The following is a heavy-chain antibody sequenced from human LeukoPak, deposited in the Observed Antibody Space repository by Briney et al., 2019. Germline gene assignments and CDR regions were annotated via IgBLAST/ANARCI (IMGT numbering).Heavy chain of an antibody. Sequence: SETLSLTCTVSSGSISGYYRGWVRQPAGKGLEWIGRIYSSGTTGYNPSLKSRVTFSVDTSRNQFSLKLSSVTAADTAVYFCARVPSGPHWFFDLWGRGTLVTVSS. CDR3: ARVPSGPHWFFDL. D-gene: IGHD7-27*01. CDR2: IYSSGTT. V-gene: IGHV4-4*07. CDR1: SGSISGYY. J-gene: IGHJ2*01.